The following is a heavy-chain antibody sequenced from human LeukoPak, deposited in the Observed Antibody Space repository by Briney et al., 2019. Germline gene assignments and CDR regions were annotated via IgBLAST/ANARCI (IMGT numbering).Heavy chain of an antibody. Sequence: GGSLRLSCAASGFTLSGSAMHWVRQASGKRLEWVGRIRSRVNAYATSYTASVKGRFTISRDDSKNTAYLEMNSLKTEDTAVYYCARHGTTVTTSIWGQGTLVTVSS. V-gene: IGHV3-73*01. J-gene: IGHJ4*02. CDR1: GFTLSGSA. CDR2: IRSRVNAYAT. CDR3: ARHGTTVTTSI. D-gene: IGHD4-17*01.